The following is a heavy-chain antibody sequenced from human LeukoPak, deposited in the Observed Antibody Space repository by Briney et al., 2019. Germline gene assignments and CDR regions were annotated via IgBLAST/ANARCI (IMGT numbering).Heavy chain of an antibody. CDR2: IYYSGST. Sequence: PSETLSLTCTVSGGSISSYYWSWIRQPPGKGLEWIGYIYYSGSTNYNPSHKSRVTISVDTSKNQFSLKLSSVTAADTAVYYCARMGIVGATVWLDYWGQGTLVTVSS. V-gene: IGHV4-59*01. CDR3: ARMGIVGATVWLDY. CDR1: GGSISSYY. D-gene: IGHD1-26*01. J-gene: IGHJ4*02.